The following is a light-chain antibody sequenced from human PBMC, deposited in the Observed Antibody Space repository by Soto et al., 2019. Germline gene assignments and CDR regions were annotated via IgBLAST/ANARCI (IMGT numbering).Light chain of an antibody. CDR2: GAS. Sequence: EIVLTQSPGTLSLSPGERATLSCRASQTVTGSYLAWYQQKPGQAPRLLIYGASNRATGIPDRFSGRGSGTDFTLTISRLEPEDFAVYYCQQCGPSLKYTFGQGTTLEIK. V-gene: IGKV3-20*01. CDR1: QTVTGSY. CDR3: QQCGPSLKYT. J-gene: IGKJ2*01.